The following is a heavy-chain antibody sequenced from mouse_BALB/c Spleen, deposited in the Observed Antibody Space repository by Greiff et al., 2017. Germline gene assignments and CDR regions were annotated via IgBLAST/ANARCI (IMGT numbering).Heavy chain of an antibody. J-gene: IGHJ4*01. V-gene: IGHV5-9-3*01. CDR1: GFTFSSYA. Sequence: EVKLMESGGGLVKPGGSLKLSCAASGFTFSSYAMSWVRQTPEKRLEWVATISSGGSYTYYPDSVKGRFTISRDNAKNTLYLQMSSLRSEDTAMYYCARQDRYDGAMDYWGQGTSVTVSS. CDR3: ARQDRYDGAMDY. D-gene: IGHD2-14*01. CDR2: ISSGGSYT.